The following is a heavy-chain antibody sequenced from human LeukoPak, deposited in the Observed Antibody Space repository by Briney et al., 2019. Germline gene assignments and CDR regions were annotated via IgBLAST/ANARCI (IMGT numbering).Heavy chain of an antibody. Sequence: GGSLRLSCAASGFSLINAWMSWVRQAPGKGLEWVGRIRSKTDGGTTDYAAPVKGRFTFSRDDSKNTLYMEMNSLKTEDPAVYYCTTGHYWGQGTLVTVSS. J-gene: IGHJ4*02. CDR2: IRSKTDGGTT. CDR3: TTGHY. V-gene: IGHV3-15*01. CDR1: GFSLINAW.